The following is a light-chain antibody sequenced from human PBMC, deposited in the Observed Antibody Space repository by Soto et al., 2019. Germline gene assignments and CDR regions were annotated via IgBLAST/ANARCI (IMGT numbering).Light chain of an antibody. J-gene: IGKJ3*01. Sequence: DIQMTQSPSTLSASVGDRVTITCRASQSISSWLAWYQQKPGKAPKLLIYDAPSLESGVPSRFSGSGSGTEFTLTISSLQPDDFATYYCQQYNSYSPMPFGPGTKVDIK. V-gene: IGKV1-5*01. CDR2: DAP. CDR3: QQYNSYSPMP. CDR1: QSISSW.